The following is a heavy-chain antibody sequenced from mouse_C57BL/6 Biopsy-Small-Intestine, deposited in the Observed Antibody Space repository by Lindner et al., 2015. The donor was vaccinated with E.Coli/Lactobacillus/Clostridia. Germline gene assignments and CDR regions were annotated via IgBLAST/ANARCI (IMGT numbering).Heavy chain of an antibody. J-gene: IGHJ2*01. Sequence: SVKVSCKASGYTFTGYGISWVRQAPGQGLEWVGWISAFNGNTNYAQKLQGRVTMTTDTSTSTAYMELRSLRSDDTAVYYCARVPELSLPYYFDYWGQGTLVTVSS. D-gene: IGHD5-5*01. CDR3: ARVPELSLPYYFDY. CDR1: GYTFTGYG. CDR2: ISAFNGNT. V-gene: IGHV1-81*01.